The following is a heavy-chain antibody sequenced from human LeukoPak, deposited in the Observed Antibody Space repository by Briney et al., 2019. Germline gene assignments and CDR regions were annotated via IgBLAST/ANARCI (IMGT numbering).Heavy chain of an antibody. V-gene: IGHV4-30-4*08. CDR2: IYYSGNT. CDR3: ARAYYGSPNLFDSSGYPLDY. J-gene: IGHJ4*02. CDR1: GGSISSGEYY. D-gene: IGHD3-22*01. Sequence: SQTLSLTCAVSGGSISSGEYYWSWIRQPPGKGLEWIGHIYYSGNTYYSPSLKSRVAISLDTSKNQFSLNLNSVTAADTAVYYCARAYYGSPNLFDSSGYPLDYWGQGTLVTVSS.